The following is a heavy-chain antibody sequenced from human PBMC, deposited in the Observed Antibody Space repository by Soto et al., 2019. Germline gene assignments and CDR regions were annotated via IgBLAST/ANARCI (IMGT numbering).Heavy chain of an antibody. CDR3: TTDPQWEPLDY. V-gene: IGHV3-15*01. CDR1: GFTFSNAW. D-gene: IGHD1-26*01. CDR2: IKSKIDGGTT. Sequence: PGGSLRLSCAASGFTFSNAWMRGVRDAPGKGLEWVGRIKSKIDGGTTDYAAPVKGRFTISRDDSEHTVYLQMNSLKTEDTAVYYCTTDPQWEPLDYWGQGTLVTVSS. J-gene: IGHJ4*02.